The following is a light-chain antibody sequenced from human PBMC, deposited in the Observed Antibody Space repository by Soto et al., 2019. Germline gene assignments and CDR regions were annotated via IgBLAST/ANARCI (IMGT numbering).Light chain of an antibody. CDR3: QQYKSYPWT. J-gene: IGKJ1*01. Sequence: DIQMTQSPSTLSASVGDRVTITCRASQSVSVWLAWYQQKPGQAPNLLIYQTSRLQSGVPSTFSGSGSGTEFTLTISSLQPDDFAIYYCQQYKSYPWTFGQGTKVEIK. CDR1: QSVSVW. CDR2: QTS. V-gene: IGKV1-5*03.